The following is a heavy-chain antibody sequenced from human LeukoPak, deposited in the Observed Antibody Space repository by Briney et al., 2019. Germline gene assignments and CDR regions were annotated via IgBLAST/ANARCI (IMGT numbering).Heavy chain of an antibody. Sequence: SVKVSCKASGGTFSSYAICWVRQAPGQGLEWMGGIIPIFGTANYAQKFQGRVTITADESTSTAYMELSSLRSEDTAVYYCASADYDSSGYYHIDYWGQGTLVTVSS. CDR1: GGTFSSYA. V-gene: IGHV1-69*01. CDR3: ASADYDSSGYYHIDY. CDR2: IIPIFGTA. J-gene: IGHJ4*02. D-gene: IGHD3-22*01.